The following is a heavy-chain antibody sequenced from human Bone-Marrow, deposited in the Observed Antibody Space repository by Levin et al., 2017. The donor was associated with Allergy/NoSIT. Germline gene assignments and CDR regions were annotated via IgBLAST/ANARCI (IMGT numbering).Heavy chain of an antibody. J-gene: IGHJ5*02. CDR3: VKDRQNLLEWLLGDH. CDR1: GFTFSDYG. V-gene: IGHV3-64D*06. CDR2: INNDGGTT. D-gene: IGHD3-3*01. Sequence: GESLKISCSTSGFTFSDYGMHWVRQAPGKRPQYLSAINNDGGTTFYIDSVKGRFTISRDNSKNTLFLQMTGLRPDDTAVYYCVKDRQNLLEWLLGDHWGPGTLVTVSS.